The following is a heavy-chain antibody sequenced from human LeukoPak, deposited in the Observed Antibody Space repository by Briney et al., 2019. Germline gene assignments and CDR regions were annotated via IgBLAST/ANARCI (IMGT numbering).Heavy chain of an antibody. V-gene: IGHV3-49*04. CDR2: IRSKAYGGTT. J-gene: IGHJ4*02. Sequence: PGGSLRLSCTASGFTFGDYAMSWVRQAPGKGLEWVGFIRSKAYGGTTEYAASVKGRFTISRDDSKSIAYLQMDSLKTEDTAVYYCTRSIRVYNWNYDLWGQGTLVTVSS. D-gene: IGHD1-7*01. CDR3: TRSIRVYNWNYDL. CDR1: GFTFGDYA.